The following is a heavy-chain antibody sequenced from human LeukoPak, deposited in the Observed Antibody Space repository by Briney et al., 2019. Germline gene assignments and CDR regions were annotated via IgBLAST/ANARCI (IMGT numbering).Heavy chain of an antibody. CDR3: AREPIGYDWYYYYYYMDV. V-gene: IGHV3-7*01. CDR2: IKQDGSEK. Sequence: PGGSLRLSCAASGFTFSSYWMSWVRQAPGKGLEWVANIKQDGSEKYYVDSVKGRFTISRDNAKNSLYLQMNSLRAEDTAVYYCAREPIGYDWYYYYYYMDVWGKGTTVTVSS. CDR1: GFTFSSYW. J-gene: IGHJ6*03. D-gene: IGHD5-12*01.